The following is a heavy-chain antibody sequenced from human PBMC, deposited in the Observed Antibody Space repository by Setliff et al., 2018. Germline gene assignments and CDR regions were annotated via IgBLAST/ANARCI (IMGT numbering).Heavy chain of an antibody. D-gene: IGHD2-8*02. J-gene: IGHJ4*02. Sequence: SQTLSLTCAVYGGSFRGFYWTWFRQPPGKGLEWIGEINHSGSSVYNPSLESRVSISVDTSKNQISLNLNSVTVADTAVYYCARQIRPGIALTGGLDYWGQGALVTVSS. V-gene: IGHV4-34*01. CDR3: ARQIRPGIALTGGLDY. CDR2: INHSGSS. CDR1: GGSFRGFY.